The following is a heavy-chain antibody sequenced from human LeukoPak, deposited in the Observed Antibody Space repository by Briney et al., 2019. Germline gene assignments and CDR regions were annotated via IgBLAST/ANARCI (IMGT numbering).Heavy chain of an antibody. CDR3: AKATVPQSGTRYFYYMDV. V-gene: IGHV3-7*03. D-gene: IGHD1-7*01. Sequence: GGSLRLSCTTSGFTFSNYWMSWVRQAQGKGLEWVANIKQGGSEKHYVDSVKGRFTISRDNFKNTLYLRMNSLRVEDTAIYYCAKATVPQSGTRYFYYMDVWGKGTTVTVSS. CDR1: GFTFSNYW. J-gene: IGHJ6*03. CDR2: IKQGGSEK.